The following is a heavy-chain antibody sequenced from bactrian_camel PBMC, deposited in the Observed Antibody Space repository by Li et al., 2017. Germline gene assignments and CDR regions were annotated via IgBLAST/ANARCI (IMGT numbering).Heavy chain of an antibody. D-gene: IGHD1*01. Sequence: HVQLVESGGGSVQAGGSLRLSCAASRYMYDNGCMGWFRQVPGKEVEWVAGITSLPSLFRAASYADSVKGRFTISRDNAKDTVYLQMNSLKSDDTAVYYCVRSIDSVIEGNNWGQGTQVTVS. V-gene: IGHV3S6*01. J-gene: IGHJ4*01. CDR3: VRSIDSVIEGNN. CDR1: RYMYDNGC. CDR2: ITSLPSLFRAA.